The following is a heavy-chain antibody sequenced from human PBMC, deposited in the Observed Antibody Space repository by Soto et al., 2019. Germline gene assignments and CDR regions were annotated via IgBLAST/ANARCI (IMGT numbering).Heavy chain of an antibody. V-gene: IGHV3-33*01. CDR1: GFTFSSYG. J-gene: IGHJ6*02. CDR3: ARRSKRLRYGMDV. Sequence: RRLSCAASGFTFSSYGMHWVRQAPGKGLGWVAVIWYDGSNKYYADSVKGRFTISRDNSKNTLYLQMNSLRAEDTAVYYCARRSKRLRYGMDVWGQGTTVTVSS. CDR2: IWYDGSNK.